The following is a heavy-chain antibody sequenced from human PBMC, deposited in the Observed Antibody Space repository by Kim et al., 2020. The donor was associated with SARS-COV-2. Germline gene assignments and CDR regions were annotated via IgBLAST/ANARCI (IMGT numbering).Heavy chain of an antibody. Sequence: DYAVAVKSRITINPDTSTNQFSLQLNSVTPEDTAVYYCARTTRFGDWFDPWGQGTLVTVSS. CDR3: ARTTRFGDWFDP. V-gene: IGHV6-1*01. J-gene: IGHJ5*02. D-gene: IGHD3-10*01.